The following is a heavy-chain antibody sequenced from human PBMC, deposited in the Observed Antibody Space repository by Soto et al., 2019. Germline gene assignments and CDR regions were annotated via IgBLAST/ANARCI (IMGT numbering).Heavy chain of an antibody. D-gene: IGHD2-15*01. J-gene: IGHJ4*02. CDR2: IYHSGST. V-gene: IGHV4-30-2*01. CDR3: ARGQVVAAQH. CDR1: GGSISSGGYS. Sequence: SETLSLTCAVSGGSISSGGYSWSWIRQAPGKGLEWIGYIYHSGSTYYNPSLKSRVTISVDRSKNQFSLKLSSVTAADTAVYYCARGQVVAAQHWGQGTLVTVS.